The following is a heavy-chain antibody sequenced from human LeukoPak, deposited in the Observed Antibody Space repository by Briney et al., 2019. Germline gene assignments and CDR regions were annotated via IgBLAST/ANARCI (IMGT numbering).Heavy chain of an antibody. D-gene: IGHD4-11*01. CDR2: IWYDGSNK. CDR1: GFTFSSYG. V-gene: IGHV3-33*01. CDR3: ARDPSRLGKFDP. Sequence: GGSLRLSCAASGFTFSSYGMRWVRQAPGKGLEWVAVIWYDGSNKYYADSVKGRFTISRDNSKNTLYLQMNSLRAEDTAVYYCARDPSRLGKFDPWGQGTLVTVSS. J-gene: IGHJ5*02.